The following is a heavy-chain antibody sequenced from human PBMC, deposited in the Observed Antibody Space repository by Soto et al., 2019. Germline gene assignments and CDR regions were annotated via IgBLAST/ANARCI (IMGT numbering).Heavy chain of an antibody. Sequence: SVKVSCKASGGTFSSYAISWVRQAPGQVLEWMGGIIPIFGTANYAQKFQGRVTITADESTSTAYMELSSLRSEDTAVYYCARIAITIFGVVTPYYYYGMDVWGQGTTVTVSS. D-gene: IGHD3-3*01. CDR3: ARIAITIFGVVTPYYYYGMDV. J-gene: IGHJ6*02. CDR1: GGTFSSYA. CDR2: IIPIFGTA. V-gene: IGHV1-69*13.